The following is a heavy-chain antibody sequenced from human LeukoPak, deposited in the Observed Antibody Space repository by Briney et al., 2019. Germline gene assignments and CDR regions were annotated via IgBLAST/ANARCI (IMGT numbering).Heavy chain of an antibody. CDR3: ARDLGDNYHYVWGSFHYYYMDV. J-gene: IGHJ6*03. CDR1: GYTFTRYG. CDR2: ISAYNGNT. D-gene: IGHD3-16*01. V-gene: IGHV1-18*01. Sequence: ASAKVSCKASGYTFTRYGISWVRQAPGQELEWMGWISAYNGNTNYGQKLQGRVTMTRDTSISTAYMELSRLRSDDTAVYYCARDLGDNYHYVWGSFHYYYMDVWGKGTTVTVSS.